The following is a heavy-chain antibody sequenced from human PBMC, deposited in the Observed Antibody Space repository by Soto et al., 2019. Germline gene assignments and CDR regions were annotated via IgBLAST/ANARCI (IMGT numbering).Heavy chain of an antibody. D-gene: IGHD2-8*02. J-gene: IGHJ4*02. CDR2: IYYSGIT. CDR3: ARGGGVYYFDY. Sequence: QVQLQESGPGLVKPSETLSLTCTVSGGSISSYYWSWIRQPPGKGLEWIGYIYYSGITDYNPSLKSRVTISVDPSKSQFSLELSSVTAADTAVYYCARGGGVYYFDYWGQGTLVTVSS. V-gene: IGHV4-59*01. CDR1: GGSISSYY.